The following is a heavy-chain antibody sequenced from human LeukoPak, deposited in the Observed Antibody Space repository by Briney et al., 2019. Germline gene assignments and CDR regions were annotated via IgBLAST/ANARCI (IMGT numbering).Heavy chain of an antibody. CDR2: ISGSSNYI. Sequence: PGGSLRLSCAASGFTFSTYSMNWVRQAPGKDLEWVSSISGSSNYIYYSDSVKGRFTISRDNAKNSLYLQTNSLRAEDTAEYYCARDHCSSTSCYTVSFDYWGQGTLVTVSS. V-gene: IGHV3-21*01. J-gene: IGHJ4*02. CDR1: GFTFSTYS. CDR3: ARDHCSSTSCYTVSFDY. D-gene: IGHD2-2*02.